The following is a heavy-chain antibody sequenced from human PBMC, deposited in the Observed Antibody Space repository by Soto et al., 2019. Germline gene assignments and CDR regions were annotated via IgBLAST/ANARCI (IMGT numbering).Heavy chain of an antibody. Sequence: EVQLVESGGGLVQPGGSQRLSCAASGFTFSDHYMDWVRQAPGKGLEWVGRIRNKANSYTTDYAASVKGRFTISRDDSTESLYLQMNRLKTEDKAIYYCARDSGKGAYFDYWGHGTLATVSS. CDR1: GFTFSDHY. D-gene: IGHD1-26*01. CDR2: IRNKANSYTT. J-gene: IGHJ4*01. CDR3: ARDSGKGAYFDY. V-gene: IGHV3-72*01.